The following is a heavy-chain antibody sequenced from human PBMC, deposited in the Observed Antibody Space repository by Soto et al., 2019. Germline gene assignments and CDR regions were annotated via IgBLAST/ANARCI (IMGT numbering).Heavy chain of an antibody. CDR3: ARHDYSDRTFDI. CDR1: GGSVGSGAYY. J-gene: IGHJ3*02. D-gene: IGHD3-22*01. Sequence: QVLLQEPGPGLVKSSETLSLTCTVSGGSVGSGAYYWSWIRQPPGNALEWIGYIQYSGGTNYNSSLKSRVTSSVDRSRNQFSLKLTSVTAADTAFYYCARHDYSDRTFDIWGQGTMVTVSS. CDR2: IQYSGGT. V-gene: IGHV4-61*08.